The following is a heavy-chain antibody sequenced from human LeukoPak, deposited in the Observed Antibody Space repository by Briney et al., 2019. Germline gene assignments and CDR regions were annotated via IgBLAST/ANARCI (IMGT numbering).Heavy chain of an antibody. D-gene: IGHD3-16*02. Sequence: TSETLSLTCTVSGGSISSSSYYWGWIRQPPGKGLEWIGSIYYSGSTYYNPSLKSRVTISVDTSKNQFSLKLSSVTAADTAVYYCVRGDYVWGSYRYFPSGLYFDYWGQGTLVTVSS. CDR3: VRGDYVWGSYRYFPSGLYFDY. V-gene: IGHV4-39*01. J-gene: IGHJ4*02. CDR2: IYYSGST. CDR1: GGSISSSSYY.